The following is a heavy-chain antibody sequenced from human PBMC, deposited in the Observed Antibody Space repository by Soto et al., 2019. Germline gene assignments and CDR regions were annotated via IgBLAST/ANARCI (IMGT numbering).Heavy chain of an antibody. CDR3: ARTPGYCSGGSCYSRWWFDP. CDR2: IIPIFGTA. CDR1: GGTFSSYA. V-gene: IGHV1-69*12. J-gene: IGHJ5*02. Sequence: QVQLVQSGAEVKKPGSSVKVYCKASGGTFSSYAISWVRQAPGQGLEWMGGIIPIFGTANYAQKFQGRVTITADESTSTAYMELSSLRSEDTAVYYCARTPGYCSGGSCYSRWWFDPWGQGTLITVSS. D-gene: IGHD2-15*01.